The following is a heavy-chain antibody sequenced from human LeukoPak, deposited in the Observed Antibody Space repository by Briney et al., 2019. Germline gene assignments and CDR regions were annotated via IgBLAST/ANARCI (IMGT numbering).Heavy chain of an antibody. CDR3: ARLVGVTMIVVVITTPGAFDI. Sequence: SETLSLTCTVSGGSISSSSYYWGWIRQPPGKGLEWLGSVYYSGSTYYNPSLKSRVTISVDTSKNQFSLKLSSVTAADTAVYYCARLVGVTMIVVVITTPGAFDIWGQGTMVTVSS. D-gene: IGHD3-22*01. V-gene: IGHV4-39*01. J-gene: IGHJ3*02. CDR1: GGSISSSSYY. CDR2: VYYSGST.